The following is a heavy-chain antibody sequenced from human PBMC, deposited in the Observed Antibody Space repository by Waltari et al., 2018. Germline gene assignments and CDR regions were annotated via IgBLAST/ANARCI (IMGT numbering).Heavy chain of an antibody. Sequence: QLVQSGTEVKKPGESLKISCKTSGYSFNNYWIGWVRQMPGKGLEWMGTVRPENSDTRYSPSFRGQVTISADKSISIAYLQWSSLKASDTAIYYCARHTEDDNGDDWGQGTLVTVSS. V-gene: IGHV5-51*01. CDR1: GYSFNNYW. J-gene: IGHJ4*02. CDR2: VRPENSDT. CDR3: ARHTEDDNGDD. D-gene: IGHD1-1*01.